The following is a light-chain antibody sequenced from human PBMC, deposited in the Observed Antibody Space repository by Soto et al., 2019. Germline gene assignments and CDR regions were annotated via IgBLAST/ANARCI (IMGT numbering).Light chain of an antibody. CDR1: QSVYSN. Sequence: EIVMTQSPVTLSVSPGERATLSCRASQSVYSNLAWYQQKPGQVPRLLIYGASTRATGIPARFSGSGSGTEFTLTISSLQSEDFAVYYCQQYSRWPLTFGGGTKVEIK. CDR2: GAS. J-gene: IGKJ4*01. CDR3: QQYSRWPLT. V-gene: IGKV3-15*01.